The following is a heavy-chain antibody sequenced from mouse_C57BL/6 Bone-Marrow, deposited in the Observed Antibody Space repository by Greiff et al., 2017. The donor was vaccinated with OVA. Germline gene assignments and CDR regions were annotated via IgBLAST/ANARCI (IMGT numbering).Heavy chain of an antibody. V-gene: IGHV14-4*01. CDR3: ATGLKGYFDY. D-gene: IGHD1-3*01. CDR1: GFNIKDDY. Sequence: EVQLQQPGAELVRPGASVKLSCTASGFNIKDDYMHWVKQRPEQGLEWIGWIDPENGDTEYASKFQGKATITADTSSNTAYLQLSSLTSEDTAVYYCATGLKGYFDYWGQGTTLTVSS. J-gene: IGHJ2*01. CDR2: IDPENGDT.